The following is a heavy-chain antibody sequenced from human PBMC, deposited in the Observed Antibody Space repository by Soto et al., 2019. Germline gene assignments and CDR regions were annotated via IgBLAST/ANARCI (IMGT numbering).Heavy chain of an antibody. CDR1: GFTFGNAW. CDR3: TTVHFDVLTGSFDY. CDR2: IKSKIHGGTT. V-gene: IGHV3-15*07. Sequence: GGSLRLSCAASGFTFGNAWMNWFRQAPGKGLEWVGRIKSKIHGGTTDYAAPVRGRFTISRDDSKNTLFLQMNSLKTVDAAVYYCTTVHFDVLTGSFDYWGQGTLVTVSS. D-gene: IGHD3-9*01. J-gene: IGHJ4*02.